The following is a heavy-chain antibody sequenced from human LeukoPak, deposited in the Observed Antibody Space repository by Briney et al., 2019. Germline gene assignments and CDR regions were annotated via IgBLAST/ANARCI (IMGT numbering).Heavy chain of an antibody. J-gene: IGHJ4*02. V-gene: IGHV4-34*01. CDR3: ARDNKTYQLLSRHPFDY. Sequence: KPSETLSLTCAVYGGSFSGYYWSWIRQPPGKGLEWIGEINHSGSTNYNPSLKSRVTISVDTSKNQFSLKLSSVTAADTAVYYCARDNKTYQLLSRHPFDYWGQGTLVTVSS. CDR2: INHSGST. CDR1: GGSFSGYY. D-gene: IGHD2-2*01.